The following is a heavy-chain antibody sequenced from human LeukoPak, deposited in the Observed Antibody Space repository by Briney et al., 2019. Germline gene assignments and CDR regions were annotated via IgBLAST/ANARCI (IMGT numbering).Heavy chain of an antibody. J-gene: IGHJ4*02. V-gene: IGHV1-69*04. CDR2: IIPILGIA. D-gene: IGHD4-17*01. Sequence: SVKVSCKASGGTFSSYAISWVRQAPGQGLEWMGRIIPILGIANYAQKFQGRVTITADKSTSTAYMELSSLRSEDTAVYYCASIHDYGDSIGYWGQGTLVTVSS. CDR1: GGTFSSYA. CDR3: ASIHDYGDSIGY.